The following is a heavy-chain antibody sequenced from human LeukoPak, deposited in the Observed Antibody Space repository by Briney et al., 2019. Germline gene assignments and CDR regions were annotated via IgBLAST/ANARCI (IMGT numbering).Heavy chain of an antibody. CDR2: IYHSGST. V-gene: IGHV4-30-2*01. J-gene: IGHJ4*02. CDR1: GGSISSGGYS. Sequence: SETLSLTCTVSGGSISSGGYSWSWIRQPPGKGLEWIGYIYHSGSTYYNPSLKSRVTISVDRSKNQFSLKLSSVTAADTAVYYCARERYSYYDYWGQGTLVTVSS. CDR3: ARERYSYYDY. D-gene: IGHD1-1*01.